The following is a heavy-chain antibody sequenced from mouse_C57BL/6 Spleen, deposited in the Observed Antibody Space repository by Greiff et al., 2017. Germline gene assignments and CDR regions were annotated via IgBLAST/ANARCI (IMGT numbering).Heavy chain of an antibody. CDR3: TRLDHHYYGSSYGYFDY. CDR1: GYTFTDYE. Sequence: QVQLQQSGAELVRPGASVTLSCKASGYTFTDYEMHWVKQTPVHGLEWIGAIDPETGGTAYNQKFKGKAILTADNSSTTAYMELRSLTSEDSAVYYCTRLDHHYYGSSYGYFDYWGQGTTLTVSS. J-gene: IGHJ2*01. V-gene: IGHV1-15*01. D-gene: IGHD1-1*01. CDR2: IDPETGGT.